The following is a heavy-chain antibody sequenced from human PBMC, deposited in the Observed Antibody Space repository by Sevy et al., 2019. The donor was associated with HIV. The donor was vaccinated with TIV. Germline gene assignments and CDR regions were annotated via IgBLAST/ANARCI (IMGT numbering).Heavy chain of an antibody. CDR1: GFTFSSYA. J-gene: IGHJ4*02. CDR2: ISGSGGST. CDR3: AKDHSGSYSDYFDY. D-gene: IGHD1-26*01. Sequence: GESLKISCAASGFTFSSYAMSWVRQAPGKGLEWVSAISGSGGSTYYVDSVKGRFTISRDNSKNTLYLQMNSLRAEDTAVYYCAKDHSGSYSDYFDYWGQGTLVTVSS. V-gene: IGHV3-23*01.